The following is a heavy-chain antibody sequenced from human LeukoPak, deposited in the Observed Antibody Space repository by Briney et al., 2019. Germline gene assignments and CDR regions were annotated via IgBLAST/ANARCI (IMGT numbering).Heavy chain of an antibody. D-gene: IGHD3-3*01. CDR2: ISDSGVGT. J-gene: IGHJ6*03. V-gene: IGHV3-23*01. CDR1: GFTFSSYG. Sequence: GGSLGLSCAASGFTFSSYGMNWVRQAPGKGLEWVSGISDSGVGTKHADSVKGRFTLSRDNSKNTLYLQMNSLRAEDTAVYYCAKIGRSYDFWTGYYEEEVDYMDVWGKGTTVTVSS. CDR3: AKIGRSYDFWTGYYEEEVDYMDV.